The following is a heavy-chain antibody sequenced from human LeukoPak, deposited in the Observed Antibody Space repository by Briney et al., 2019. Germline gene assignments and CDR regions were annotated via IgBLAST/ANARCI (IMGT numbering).Heavy chain of an antibody. Sequence: GGSLRLSCAASGFTFSSYGMHWVRQAPGKGLEWVAVIWYDGSNKYYADSVKGRFTISRDNSKNTLYLQMNSLRAEDTAVYYCARSGSGWYPPYFFDYWGQGTLVTVSS. CDR2: IWYDGSNK. CDR1: GFTFSSYG. V-gene: IGHV3-33*08. J-gene: IGHJ4*02. CDR3: ARSGSGWYPPYFFDY. D-gene: IGHD6-19*01.